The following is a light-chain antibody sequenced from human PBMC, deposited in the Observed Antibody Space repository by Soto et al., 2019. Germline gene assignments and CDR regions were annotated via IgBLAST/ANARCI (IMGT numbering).Light chain of an antibody. CDR3: TSWDDSLYHVV. Sequence: QSVLTQPPSASGTPGQRVTFSCSGGRSNIGSNYVFWYQQFPGTAPKLLIYRNNQLPSGVPDRFSGSKSGTSASLAISGLRSEDEADYYCTSWDDSLYHVVFGGGTKVTVL. V-gene: IGLV1-47*01. J-gene: IGLJ2*01. CDR1: RSNIGSNY. CDR2: RNN.